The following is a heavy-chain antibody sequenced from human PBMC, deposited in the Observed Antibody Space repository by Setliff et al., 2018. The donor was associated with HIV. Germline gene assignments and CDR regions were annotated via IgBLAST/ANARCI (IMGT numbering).Heavy chain of an antibody. Sequence: GGSLRLSCAASGLSFSNFWINWVRQAPGKGLEWVANIKPDGSVKSYGDSVKGRFTISRDNTKNSVFLQMNSLRSDDTAVYYCARAGGPGYLDCWGQGTLVTVS. CDR3: ARAGGPGYLDC. D-gene: IGHD3-10*01. V-gene: IGHV3-7*01. CDR2: IKPDGSVK. J-gene: IGHJ4*02. CDR1: GLSFSNFW.